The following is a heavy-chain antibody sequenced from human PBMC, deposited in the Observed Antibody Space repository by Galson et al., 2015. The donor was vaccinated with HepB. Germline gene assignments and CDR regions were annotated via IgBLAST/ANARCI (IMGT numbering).Heavy chain of an antibody. D-gene: IGHD3-3*01. Sequence: SVKVSCKASGYTFTSYGISWVRQAPGQGLEWMGWISAYNGNTNYAQKLQGRVTMTTDTSTSTAYMELRSLRSDDTAVYYCARIVFFGVVKGWFDPWGQGTLVTVSS. CDR2: ISAYNGNT. J-gene: IGHJ5*02. V-gene: IGHV1-18*01. CDR1: GYTFTSYG. CDR3: ARIVFFGVVKGWFDP.